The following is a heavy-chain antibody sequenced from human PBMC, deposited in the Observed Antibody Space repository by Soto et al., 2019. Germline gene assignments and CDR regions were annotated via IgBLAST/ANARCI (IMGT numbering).Heavy chain of an antibody. V-gene: IGHV3-73*01. J-gene: IGHJ4*02. CDR2: IRNKTNNYET. CDR3: VRHYGY. CDR1: GFNFSAAA. Sequence: EVKLVESGGGLVQPGGSLRLSCVASGFNFSAAAMHWVRQASGKGLEWVGRIRNKTNNYETVYGVSVEGRFTISRDDSKNTVYLQMNSLKTEDTAVYYCVRHYGYWGKVTLLTVSS. D-gene: IGHD3-10*01.